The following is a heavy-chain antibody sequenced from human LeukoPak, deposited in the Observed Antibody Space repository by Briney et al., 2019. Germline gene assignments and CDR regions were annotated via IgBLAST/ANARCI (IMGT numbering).Heavy chain of an antibody. J-gene: IGHJ4*02. CDR2: ILYDGSDK. V-gene: IGHV3-30*02. CDR1: GFIFSSYG. D-gene: IGHD3-10*01. CDR3: ARDSGWFGELLVDY. Sequence: GGCLRLSCAASGFIFSSYGMYWVSQAPGRGLEWVPFILYDGSDKYYADSVKGRFTISRDSSKNTLYLQMNSLRAEDTAVYYCARDSGWFGELLVDYWGQGTLVTVSS.